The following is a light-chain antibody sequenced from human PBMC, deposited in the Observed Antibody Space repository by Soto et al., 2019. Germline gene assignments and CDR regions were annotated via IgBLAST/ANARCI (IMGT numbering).Light chain of an antibody. CDR3: QQYGSSPLT. V-gene: IGKV3-20*01. J-gene: IGKJ3*01. CDR2: GAS. CDR1: QTVTSNF. Sequence: EIVLTQSPGTLSLSPGERATLTCRASQTVTSNFLAWYQQKPGQAPMLLMYGASIRATGIPDRFSGSGCGTDFTLIISRLAPEDFALYCCQQYGSSPLTFGPGTKVDIK.